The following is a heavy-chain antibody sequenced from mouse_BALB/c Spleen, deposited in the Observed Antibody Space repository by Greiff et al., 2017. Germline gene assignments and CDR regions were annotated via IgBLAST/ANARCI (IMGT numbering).Heavy chain of an antibody. CDR3: ARQRTTRDAMDD. Sequence: EVMLVESGGGLVQPGGSLKLSCAASGFTFSSYTMSWVRQTPEKRLEWVAYISNGGGSTYYPDTVKGRFTISRDNAKNTLYLQMSSLKSEDTAMYYCARQRTTRDAMDDWGQGTSVTVSS. V-gene: IGHV5-12-2*01. CDR1: GFTFSSYT. J-gene: IGHJ4*01. CDR2: ISNGGGST. D-gene: IGHD1-1*01.